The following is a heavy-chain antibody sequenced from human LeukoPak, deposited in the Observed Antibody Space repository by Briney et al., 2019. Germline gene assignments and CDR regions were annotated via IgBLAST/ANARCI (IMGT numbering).Heavy chain of an antibody. Sequence: PSETLSLTCTASGGTIRSYYRSWIRQPPGKGLEWIGYIYYSGSTNYNPSLKSRVTISVDTSKNQFSLKLSSVTAADTAVYYCTRSYINCTSCYAGHYYYYYMDVWGKGTTVTVSS. CDR1: GGTIRSYY. CDR3: TRSYINCTSCYAGHYYYYYMDV. D-gene: IGHD2-2*01. V-gene: IGHV4-59*01. J-gene: IGHJ6*03. CDR2: IYYSGST.